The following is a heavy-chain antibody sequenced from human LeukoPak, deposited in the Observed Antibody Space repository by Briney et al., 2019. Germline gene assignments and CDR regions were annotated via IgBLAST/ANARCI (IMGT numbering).Heavy chain of an antibody. Sequence: GASVKVSCKASGYTFTSYGISWVRQAPGQGLEWMGWISAYNGNTNYEQKLQGRVNMTTDTSTSTGYMELRSLRSGDRAVYYCARDGPLITFGGVPFDYWGQGTLVTVSS. CDR1: GYTFTSYG. CDR2: ISAYNGNT. V-gene: IGHV1-18*04. CDR3: ARDGPLITFGGVPFDY. J-gene: IGHJ4*02. D-gene: IGHD3-16*01.